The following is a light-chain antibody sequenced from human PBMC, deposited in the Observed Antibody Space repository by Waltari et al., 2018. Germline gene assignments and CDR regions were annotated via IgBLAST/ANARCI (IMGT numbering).Light chain of an antibody. V-gene: IGLV2-23*02. Sequence: QSALTQPASVPGSPGQSITISCTGTSSAVGRHNLVSWYQQHPGKAPKLMIYEVSKGPSGVSNRFSGSKSGNTASLTISGLQAEDEADYYCCSYAGSSTSLYVFGTGTKVTVL. J-gene: IGLJ1*01. CDR2: EVS. CDR3: CSYAGSSTSLYV. CDR1: SSAVGRHNL.